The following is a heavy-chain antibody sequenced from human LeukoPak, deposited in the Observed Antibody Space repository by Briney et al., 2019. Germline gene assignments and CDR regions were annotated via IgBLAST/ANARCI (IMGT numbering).Heavy chain of an antibody. CDR1: GFTYNNYV. Sequence: GRSLRLSRAASGFTYNNYVKHGVRQAPGKGLEWVALISYDGSNKYYADSVRGRFTISRDNSKNTLYLQMNSLRPEDTAVYYCAKDFEGFCGGDCYSMDFWGQGTLATVSS. D-gene: IGHD2-21*02. CDR2: ISYDGSNK. J-gene: IGHJ4*02. V-gene: IGHV3-30*18. CDR3: AKDFEGFCGGDCYSMDF.